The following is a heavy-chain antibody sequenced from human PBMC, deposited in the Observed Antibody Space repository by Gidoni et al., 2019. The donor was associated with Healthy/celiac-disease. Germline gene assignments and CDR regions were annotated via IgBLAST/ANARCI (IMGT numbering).Heavy chain of an antibody. D-gene: IGHD6-19*01. Sequence: EVQLLESGGGLVQPGGSLRLSCAATGFTFSSYAMSWVRQAPGKGLEWVSAISGSGGSTYYADSVKGRFTISRDNSKNTLYLQMNSLRAEDTSVYYCAKDLSAYSSGWLSWGQGTLVTVSS. CDR3: AKDLSAYSSGWLS. J-gene: IGHJ4*02. V-gene: IGHV3-23*01. CDR2: ISGSGGST. CDR1: GFTFSSYA.